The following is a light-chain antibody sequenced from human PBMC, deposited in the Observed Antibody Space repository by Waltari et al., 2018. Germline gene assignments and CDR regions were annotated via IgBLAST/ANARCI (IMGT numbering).Light chain of an antibody. CDR1: SSNIGAGYD. CDR3: QSYDSSLSGRV. Sequence: QSVLTQPPSVSGAPGQRVTISCTGSSSNIGAGYDVHWYQHLPGTAPKLLIYIDRNRPSGVPDRCSGSRTGTSASLAITGLRAEDEADYYCQSYDSSLSGRVFGGGTRVTVL. CDR2: IDR. V-gene: IGLV1-40*01. J-gene: IGLJ2*01.